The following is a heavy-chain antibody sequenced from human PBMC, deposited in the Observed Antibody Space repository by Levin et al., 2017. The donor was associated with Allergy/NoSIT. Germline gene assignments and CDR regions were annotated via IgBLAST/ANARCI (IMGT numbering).Heavy chain of an antibody. Sequence: GGSLRLSCKGSGYSFTTYWIGWVRQMPGKGLEWMGIIYPGDSDTRYSQSFQGQATISVDKSISTAYLQWSSLKASDTAMYYCAGIRSTDHGMDDWGQGTTVTVSS. D-gene: IGHD1-26*01. V-gene: IGHV5-51*01. CDR1: GYSFTTYW. CDR2: IYPGDSDT. CDR3: AGIRSTDHGMDD. J-gene: IGHJ6*02.